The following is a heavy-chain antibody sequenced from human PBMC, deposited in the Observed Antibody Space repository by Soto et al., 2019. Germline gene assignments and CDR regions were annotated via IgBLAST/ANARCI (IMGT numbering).Heavy chain of an antibody. CDR1: GFTFNGNG. CDR2: ISNDGSTK. D-gene: IGHD6-19*01. V-gene: IGHV3-30*18. CDR3: SKERCSDQSSGWPLGD. Sequence: EVTLRLSCAVSGFTFNGNGMHWVRQAPGKGLAWVAVISNDGSTKYYVDSAKGRFTISRDNSKNTLDLQMKSRRAEDTADYYCSKERCSDQSSGWPLGDWAQGTLVTVNS. J-gene: IGHJ4*02.